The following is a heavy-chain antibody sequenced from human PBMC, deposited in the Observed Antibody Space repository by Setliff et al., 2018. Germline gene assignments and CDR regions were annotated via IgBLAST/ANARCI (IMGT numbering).Heavy chain of an antibody. D-gene: IGHD3-3*01. CDR2: IIPIFGTA. CDR3: ARDDGRAAVAEWFFDS. CDR1: GGTFSSYV. Sequence: ASVKVSCKASGGTFSSYVINWVRQAPRQGLEWMGGIIPIFGTANYAQKFQGRVTITADESTNTAYMELSSLRYEDTAVYYCARDDGRAAVAEWFFDSWGQGSLVTVAS. J-gene: IGHJ4*02. V-gene: IGHV1-69*13.